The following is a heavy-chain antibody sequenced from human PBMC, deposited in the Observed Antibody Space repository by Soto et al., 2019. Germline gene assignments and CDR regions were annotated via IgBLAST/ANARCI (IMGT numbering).Heavy chain of an antibody. Sequence: QVQLVQSGAEVKKPGASVKVSCKASGYTFIRYAMHWVRQAPGQRLEWMGWINAGNGNTKYSQKFQGRVTITRDTSASTAYMELSSLRSEDTAVYYCARDPYFVTGVRYYYGMDVWGQGTTVTVSS. J-gene: IGHJ6*02. CDR1: GYTFIRYA. CDR2: INAGNGNT. D-gene: IGHD3-10*01. CDR3: ARDPYFVTGVRYYYGMDV. V-gene: IGHV1-3*01.